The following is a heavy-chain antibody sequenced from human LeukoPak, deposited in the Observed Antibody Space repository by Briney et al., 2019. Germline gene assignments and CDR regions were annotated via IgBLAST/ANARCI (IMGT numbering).Heavy chain of an antibody. CDR1: GFTFGNSY. CDR3: ARGWFGELFDAFDI. CDR2: ISHSGGTI. J-gene: IGHJ3*02. V-gene: IGHV3-11*01. Sequence: GGSLRLSCAASGFTFGNSYMSWLRQAPGNGLQWVSYISHSGGTIHYADSVKGRFTISRDNSKNTLYLQTNSLRAEDTAFYYCARGWFGELFDAFDIWGQGTMVTVSS. D-gene: IGHD3-10*01.